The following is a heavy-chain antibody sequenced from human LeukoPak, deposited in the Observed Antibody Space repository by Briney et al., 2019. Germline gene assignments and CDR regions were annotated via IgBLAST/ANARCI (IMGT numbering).Heavy chain of an antibody. V-gene: IGHV3-23*05. J-gene: IGHJ4*02. Sequence: GGSLRLSCAASGFTFSSYAMSWVRQAPGKGLEWVSFIYSGGNTHYSDSVKGRFTISRDNSKNTLYLQMNSLRAEDTAVYYCARRAGEYSHPYDYWGQGTLVTVSS. CDR3: ARRAGEYSHPYDY. CDR1: GFTFSSYA. D-gene: IGHD2/OR15-2a*01. CDR2: IYSGGNT.